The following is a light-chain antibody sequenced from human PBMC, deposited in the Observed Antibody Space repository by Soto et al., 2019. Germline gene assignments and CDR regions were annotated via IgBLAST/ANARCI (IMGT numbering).Light chain of an antibody. V-gene: IGKV3-20*01. CDR2: GAS. CDR3: QQYGSTPRT. CDR1: QSVNSRY. J-gene: IGKJ1*01. Sequence: EIVLRQSPGTLSLSPGERATLSCRASQSVNSRYLAWYQQKAGQAPRLLIYGASSRATGIPDRFSGSGSGTDFTLTISRLEPEDFAVYYCQQYGSTPRTFGQGTKVHIK.